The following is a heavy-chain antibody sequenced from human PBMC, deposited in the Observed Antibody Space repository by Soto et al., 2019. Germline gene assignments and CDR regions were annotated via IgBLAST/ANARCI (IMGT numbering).Heavy chain of an antibody. CDR2: IYPGDSDT. D-gene: IGHD3-10*01. CDR3: ARTYYYGSGSYYSRNYYYYYGMDV. V-gene: IGHV5-51*01. Sequence: GESLRLSCKGSGYSFTSYWIGWVRQMPGKGLEWMGIIYPGDSDTRYSPSFQGQVTISADKSISTAYLQWSSLKASDTAMYYCARTYYYGSGSYYSRNYYYYYGMDVWGQGTTVTVSS. CDR1: GYSFTSYW. J-gene: IGHJ6*02.